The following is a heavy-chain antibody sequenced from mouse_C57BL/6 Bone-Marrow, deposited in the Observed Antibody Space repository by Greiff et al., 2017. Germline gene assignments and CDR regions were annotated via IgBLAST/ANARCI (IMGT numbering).Heavy chain of an antibody. CDR1: GFTFSSYG. V-gene: IGHV5-6*01. CDR2: ISSGGSYT. D-gene: IGHD1-1*01. Sequence: EVKLMESGGDLVKPGGSLKLSCAASGFTFSSYGMSWVRQTPDKRLEWVATISSGGSYTDYPDSVKGRFTISRDNAKNTLYLQMSSLKSEDTAMYYCDRHPAVVNPDDVWGTGTTVTVSS. J-gene: IGHJ1*03. CDR3: DRHPAVVNPDDV.